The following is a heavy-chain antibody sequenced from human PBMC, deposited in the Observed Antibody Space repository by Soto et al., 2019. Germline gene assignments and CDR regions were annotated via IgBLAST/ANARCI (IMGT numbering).Heavy chain of an antibody. V-gene: IGHV4-59*01. CDR2: IYYSGST. CDR1: GGSISSYY. D-gene: IGHD2-15*01. CDR3: ARGYCSGGSCYTSWFDP. J-gene: IGHJ5*02. Sequence: SETLSLTCTVSGGSISSYYWSWIRQPPGKGLEWIGYIYYSGSTNYNPSLKSRVTISVDTSKNQFSLKLGSVTAADTAVYYCARGYCSGGSCYTSWFDPWGQGTLVTVSS.